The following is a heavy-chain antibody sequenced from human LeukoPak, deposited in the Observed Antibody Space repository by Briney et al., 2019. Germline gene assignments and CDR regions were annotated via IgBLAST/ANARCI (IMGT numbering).Heavy chain of an antibody. CDR2: LSYSGST. V-gene: IGHV4-61*08. D-gene: IGHD3-9*01. CDR1: GGSVTSTGYY. CDR3: ARLFDWGSDHWYFDL. J-gene: IGHJ2*01. Sequence: SETLSLTCTVSGGSVTSTGYYWSWIRQPPGKGLEWIGYLSYSGSTNYNPALKGRVTMSLDTSKNQFSLELSSTSAADTAVYYCARLFDWGSDHWYFDLWGRGTLVTVSS.